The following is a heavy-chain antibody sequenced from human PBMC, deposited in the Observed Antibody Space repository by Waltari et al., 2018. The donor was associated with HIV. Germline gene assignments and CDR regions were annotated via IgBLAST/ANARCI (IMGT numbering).Heavy chain of an antibody. V-gene: IGHV3-33*01. CDR3: AREGHYYGSGRFGGDY. CDR2: IWYYGSNK. J-gene: IGHJ4*02. D-gene: IGHD3-10*01. Sequence: QVQLVESGGGVVQPGRSLRLSCVAAGFTFSHNGRPWVRQAPGKGLGWVAGIWYYGSNKYYADSVKGRLTISRDNSKNTVYLQINRLRAEDTAVYYCAREGHYYGSGRFGGDYWGQGTLVTVSS. CDR1: GFTFSHNG.